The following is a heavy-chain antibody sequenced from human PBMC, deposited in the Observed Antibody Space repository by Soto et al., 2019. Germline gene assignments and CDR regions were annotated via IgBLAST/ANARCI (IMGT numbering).Heavy chain of an antibody. CDR2: ITSGGST. V-gene: IGHV3-23*01. J-gene: IGHJ5*02. D-gene: IGHD5-18*01. CDR3: AKGPEIQLCQSNWFDP. Sequence: EVQLLESGGGLVQPGASLRLSCAASGFTFSSYAMGWVRQAPGKGLEWVSGITSGGSTYYADSVKGRFTISRDNSKNTPYMEMNSLSAEDTAGYYCAKGPEIQLCQSNWFDPWGQGTLVTVSS. CDR1: GFTFSSYA.